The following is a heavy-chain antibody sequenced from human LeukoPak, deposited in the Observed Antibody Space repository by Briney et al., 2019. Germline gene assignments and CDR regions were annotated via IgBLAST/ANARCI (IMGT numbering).Heavy chain of an antibody. J-gene: IGHJ4*02. Sequence: SVKVSCKASGGTFSSYAISWVRQAPGQGLEWMGGIILIFGTANYAQKFQGRVTITADESTSTAYMELSSLRSEDTAVYYCAAASSGYHYGYFDYWGQGTLVTVSS. V-gene: IGHV1-69*13. CDR1: GGTFSSYA. D-gene: IGHD3-22*01. CDR3: AAASSGYHYGYFDY. CDR2: IILIFGTA.